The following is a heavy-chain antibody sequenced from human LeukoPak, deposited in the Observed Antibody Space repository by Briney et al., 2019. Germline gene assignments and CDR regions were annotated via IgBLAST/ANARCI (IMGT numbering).Heavy chain of an antibody. CDR1: GFTFSNAW. Sequence: GGSLRLSCAASGFTFSNAWMSWVRQAPGKGLEWVGRIKSKTDGGTTDYAAPVKGRFTISRDDSKNTLYLQMNSLKTEDTAVYYCTTPVLFLWFGEPRSQIDYWGQGTLVTVSS. CDR3: TTPVLFLWFGEPRSQIDY. CDR2: IKSKTDGGTT. V-gene: IGHV3-15*01. J-gene: IGHJ4*02. D-gene: IGHD3-10*01.